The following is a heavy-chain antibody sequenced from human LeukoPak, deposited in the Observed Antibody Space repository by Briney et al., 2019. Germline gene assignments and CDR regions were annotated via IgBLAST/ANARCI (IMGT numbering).Heavy chain of an antibody. CDR3: ARFGELAYGMDV. D-gene: IGHD3-10*01. Sequence: ASVKVSCKASGYTFTSYYMHWVRQAPGQGLEWMGIINPNSGGTNYAQKFQGRVTMTRDTSISTAYMELSRLRSDDTAVYYWARFGELAYGMDVWGQGTTGTGSS. V-gene: IGHV1-2*02. J-gene: IGHJ6*02. CDR1: GYTFTSYY. CDR2: INPNSGGT.